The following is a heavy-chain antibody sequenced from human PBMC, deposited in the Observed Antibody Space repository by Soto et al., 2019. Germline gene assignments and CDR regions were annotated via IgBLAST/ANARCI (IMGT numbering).Heavy chain of an antibody. Sequence: GGSLRLSCAASGFTFSSYAMHWVRQAPGKGLEWVAVISYDGSNKYYADSVKGRFTISRDNSKNTLYLQMNSLRAEDTAVYYCAREKNSGSSRSYFDYWGQGTLVTVSS. V-gene: IGHV3-30-3*01. J-gene: IGHJ4*02. D-gene: IGHD1-26*01. CDR1: GFTFSSYA. CDR2: ISYDGSNK. CDR3: AREKNSGSSRSYFDY.